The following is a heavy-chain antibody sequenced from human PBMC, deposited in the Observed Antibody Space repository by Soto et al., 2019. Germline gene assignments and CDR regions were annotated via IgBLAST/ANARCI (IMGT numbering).Heavy chain of an antibody. CDR3: AKGIKRGYYYYGMDV. CDR1: GFTFSSYG. V-gene: IGHV3-30*18. D-gene: IGHD3-16*01. CDR2: ISYDGSNK. J-gene: IGHJ6*02. Sequence: QVQLVESGGGVVQPGRSLRLSCAASGFTFSSYGMHWVRQAPGKGLEWVAVISYDGSNKYYADSVKGRFTISRDNSKNTLYLQMNSLRAEDTAVYYCAKGIKRGYYYYGMDVWGQGTTVTVSS.